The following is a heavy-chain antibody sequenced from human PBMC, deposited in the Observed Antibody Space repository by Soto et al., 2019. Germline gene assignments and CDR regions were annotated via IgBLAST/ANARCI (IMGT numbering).Heavy chain of an antibody. CDR1: GFTFSSYE. V-gene: IGHV3-48*03. Sequence: PGGSLRLSCAASGFTFSSYEMNWVRQAPGKGLEWVSYLSSSGSTIYYADSVKGRFTISRDNAKNSLYLQMNSLRAEDTAVYYCARDSIYYDSSDEGFDYWGQGTLVTVSS. J-gene: IGHJ4*02. CDR3: ARDSIYYDSSDEGFDY. D-gene: IGHD3-22*01. CDR2: LSSSGSTI.